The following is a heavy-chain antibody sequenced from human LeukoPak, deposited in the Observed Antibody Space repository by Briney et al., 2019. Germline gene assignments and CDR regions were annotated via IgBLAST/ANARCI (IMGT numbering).Heavy chain of an antibody. Sequence: SETLSLTCTVSGDSISSYYWSWIRQFPGKGLEWIGYIYYSGSTNYNPSLKSRVTISVDTSKNQFSLKLSSVTAADTAVYYCARVTPGIAAAGPYYYSMDVWGKGTTVTVSS. CDR1: GDSISSYY. J-gene: IGHJ6*03. D-gene: IGHD6-13*01. CDR3: ARVTPGIAAAGPYYYSMDV. CDR2: IYYSGST. V-gene: IGHV4-59*01.